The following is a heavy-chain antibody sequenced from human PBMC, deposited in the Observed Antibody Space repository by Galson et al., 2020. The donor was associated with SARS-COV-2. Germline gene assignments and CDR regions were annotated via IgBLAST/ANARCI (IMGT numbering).Heavy chain of an antibody. CDR1: GFTFSSYV. V-gene: IGHV3-30*03. CDR2: ISSDGSNR. CDR3: ARGGQWELHYYFDF. J-gene: IGHJ4*02. Sequence: GGSLRLSCAASGFTFSSYVMHWVRQAPGKGPEWVAVISSDGSNRYYADSLKGRFTISRDNSKSTLYLQMNSLRAEDTALYYCARGGQWELHYYFDFCGQGTLVTVSS. D-gene: IGHD1-26*01.